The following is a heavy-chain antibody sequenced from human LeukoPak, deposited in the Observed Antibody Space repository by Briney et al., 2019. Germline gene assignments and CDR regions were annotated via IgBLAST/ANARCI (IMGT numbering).Heavy chain of an antibody. D-gene: IGHD6-19*01. CDR1: RFTTGFTFSDYG. Sequence: GGSLRLSCAGSRFTTGFTFSDYGIHSVRQAPGKGLEWVAVISYDGSNKYYADSVKGRFTISRDNSKNTLYLQMDMRAEDTALYYCARQEAVASYFDYWGQGTLVTVSS. CDR2: ISYDGSNK. CDR3: ARQEAVASYFDY. V-gene: IGHV3-30*03. J-gene: IGHJ4*02.